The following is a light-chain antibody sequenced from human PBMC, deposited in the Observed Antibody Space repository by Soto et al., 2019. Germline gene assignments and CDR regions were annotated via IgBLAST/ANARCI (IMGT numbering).Light chain of an antibody. CDR2: LGS. CDR3: MQALQTPRT. CDR1: QSLLHSNGYNY. V-gene: IGKV2-28*01. J-gene: IGKJ1*01. Sequence: DIVMTQSPLSLPVTPGEPASISCRSSQSLLHSNGYNYLDWYLQKPGQSPQLLIYLGSNRASGVPYRFSGSGSGTDFTLKISRVEAEDVGVYYCMQALQTPRTFVQGTKVEIK.